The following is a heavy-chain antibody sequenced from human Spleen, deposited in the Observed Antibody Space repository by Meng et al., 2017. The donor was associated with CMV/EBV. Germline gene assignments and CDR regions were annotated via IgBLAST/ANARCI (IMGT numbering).Heavy chain of an antibody. CDR3: AGGLQLWTVLTY. D-gene: IGHD5-18*01. CDR1: GYTFTSYS. Sequence: SCKASGYTFTSYSIHWVRQAPGHRPEWMGWINAGNGNTKYSQHFQGRLTLTRDTSATTAYMEVNSLRSEDTAVYYCAGGLQLWTVLTYWGQGTLVTVSS. V-gene: IGHV1-3*01. J-gene: IGHJ4*02. CDR2: INAGNGNT.